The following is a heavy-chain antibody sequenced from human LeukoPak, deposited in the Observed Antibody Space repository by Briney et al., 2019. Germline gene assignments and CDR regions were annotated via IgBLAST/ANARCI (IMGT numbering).Heavy chain of an antibody. V-gene: IGHV1-2*04. Sequence: ASVKVSCKVSGYTLTELSMHWVRQAPGKGLEWMGWINPNSGGTNYAQKFQGWVTMTRDTSISTAYMELSRLRSDDTAVYYCARSNLTPLYYYYGMDVWGQGTTFTVSS. CDR1: GYTLTELS. J-gene: IGHJ6*02. D-gene: IGHD3-9*01. CDR3: ARSNLTPLYYYYGMDV. CDR2: INPNSGGT.